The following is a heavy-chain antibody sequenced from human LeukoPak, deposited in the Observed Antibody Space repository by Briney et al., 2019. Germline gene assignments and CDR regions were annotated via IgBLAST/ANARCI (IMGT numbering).Heavy chain of an antibody. Sequence: GASVKVSCKASGYTFTSYDINWVRQATGQGLEWMGWMNPNSGNTGYAQKFQGRVTITRNTSISTAYMELSSLRSEDTAVYYCAKEVVPAAIDGYFDYWGQGTLVTVSS. CDR1: GYTFTSYD. CDR3: AKEVVPAAIDGYFDY. V-gene: IGHV1-8*03. J-gene: IGHJ4*02. D-gene: IGHD2-2*01. CDR2: MNPNSGNT.